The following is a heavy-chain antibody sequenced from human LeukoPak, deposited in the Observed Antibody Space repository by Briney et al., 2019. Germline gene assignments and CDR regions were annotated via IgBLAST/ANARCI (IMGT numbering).Heavy chain of an antibody. CDR2: ISAYNGNT. V-gene: IGHV1-18*01. Sequence: ASVKVSCKASGYTFTSYGINWVRQAPGQGLEWMRWISAYNGNTNYAQKLQGRVTMTTDTSTSTAYMELRSLRSDDTAVYYCARDTSVVVAAAKDYWGQGTLVTVSS. CDR3: ARDTSVVVAAAKDY. D-gene: IGHD2-15*01. J-gene: IGHJ4*02. CDR1: GYTFTSYG.